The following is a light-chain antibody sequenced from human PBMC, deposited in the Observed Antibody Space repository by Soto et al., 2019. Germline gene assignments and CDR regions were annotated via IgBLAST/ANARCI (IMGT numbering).Light chain of an antibody. CDR1: SSDVGGYNY. Sequence: QSAVTEPGWVAGASSQAVTISCNGTSSDVGGYNYVSWYQQHPGKAPKLMIYEVSNRPSRVSNRFSGSKSGNTASLTISGLQAEDEADYYCSSYTRTSTSYVLGTGIKVTV. CDR2: EVS. J-gene: IGLJ1*01. CDR3: SSYTRTSTSYV. V-gene: IGLV2-14*01.